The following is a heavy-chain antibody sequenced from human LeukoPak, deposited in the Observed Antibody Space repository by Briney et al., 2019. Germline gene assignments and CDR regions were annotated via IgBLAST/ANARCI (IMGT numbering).Heavy chain of an antibody. Sequence: GESLKISCKGSGYSFTTCWIGWVRQVPGKGLEWMGIIYPGDSDARYSPSFQGQVTILADKSISTAYLQWSSLKASDTALYYCARPREEGTAMGLRAFDIWGQGTMVTVSS. V-gene: IGHV5-51*01. CDR1: GYSFTTCW. J-gene: IGHJ3*02. CDR2: IYPGDSDA. D-gene: IGHD5-18*01. CDR3: ARPREEGTAMGLRAFDI.